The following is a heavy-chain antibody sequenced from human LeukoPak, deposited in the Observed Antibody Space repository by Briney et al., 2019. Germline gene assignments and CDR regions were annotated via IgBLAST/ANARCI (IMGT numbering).Heavy chain of an antibody. CDR2: IIPIFGTA. D-gene: IGHD3-9*01. CDR3: ASRTIFPPVAAFDI. CDR1: GGTFSSYA. V-gene: IGHV1-69*05. Sequence: SVKVSCKASGGTFSSYAISWVRQAPGRGLEWMGRIIPIFGTANYAQKFQGRVTITTDESTSTAYMELSSLRSEDTAVYYCASRTIFPPVAAFDIWGQGTMVTVSS. J-gene: IGHJ3*02.